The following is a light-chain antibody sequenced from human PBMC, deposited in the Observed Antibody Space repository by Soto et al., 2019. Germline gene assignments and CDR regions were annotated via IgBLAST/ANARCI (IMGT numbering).Light chain of an antibody. Sequence: IQLTQSPSSLSASVGDRVTITCRASQGISSYLAWYQQKPGKRHKLLISPASTLDIGVPSRFSGSGFGTDFTLTISSLQPEDFATYYCQQLYRYPLTFGGGTKVEI. CDR1: QGISSY. CDR2: PAS. CDR3: QQLYRYPLT. J-gene: IGKJ4*01. V-gene: IGKV1-9*01.